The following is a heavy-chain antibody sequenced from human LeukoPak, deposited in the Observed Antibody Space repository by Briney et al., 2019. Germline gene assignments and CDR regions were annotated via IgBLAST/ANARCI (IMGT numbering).Heavy chain of an antibody. CDR1: GGSISSYC. CDR2: IYYSGTT. Sequence: SETLSLTCTVSGGSISSYCWSWVRQPPGKGLEWIGYIYYSGTTNYNPSLKSRVTISLDTSKNQFSLKLSSVTAADTAVYYCARGGFYGDPRTNWFDPWGQGTLVTVSS. V-gene: IGHV4-59*01. J-gene: IGHJ5*02. D-gene: IGHD4-17*01. CDR3: ARGGFYGDPRTNWFDP.